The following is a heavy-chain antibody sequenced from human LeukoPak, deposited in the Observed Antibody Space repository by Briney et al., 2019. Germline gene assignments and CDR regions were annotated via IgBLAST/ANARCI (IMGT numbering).Heavy chain of an antibody. V-gene: IGHV1-2*02. J-gene: IGHJ4*02. CDR3: AKDLSSNWYEGFDY. Sequence: ASVKVSCKASGYTFTGYYMHWVRQAPGQGLEWMGWINPNSGGTNYAQKFQGRVTMTRDTSISTAYMELSRLRSDDTAVYYCAKDLSSNWYEGFDYWGQGILVTVSS. D-gene: IGHD6-13*01. CDR2: INPNSGGT. CDR1: GYTFTGYY.